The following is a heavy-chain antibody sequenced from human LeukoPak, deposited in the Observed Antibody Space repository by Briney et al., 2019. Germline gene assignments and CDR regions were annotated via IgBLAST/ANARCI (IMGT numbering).Heavy chain of an antibody. J-gene: IGHJ6*02. CDR2: INTYNGNT. CDR1: GYTFTTYG. Sequence: ASVKVSCKASGYTFTTYGISWVRQAPGQGFEWMGWINTYNGNTNYAHKFRGRATMTTDTSTRTVYMEVRSLRSDDTAVYYCARDPADHGDLREDAHYYALDVWGQGTTVTVSS. V-gene: IGHV1-18*04. CDR3: ARDPADHGDLREDAHYYALDV. D-gene: IGHD4-17*01.